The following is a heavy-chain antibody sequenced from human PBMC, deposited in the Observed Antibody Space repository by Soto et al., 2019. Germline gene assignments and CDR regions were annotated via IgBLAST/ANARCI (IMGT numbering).Heavy chain of an antibody. Sequence: GGSLRLSCVASGFTFSNFEMHWMRQVPGKGLEWVSAISGSSNYIYYADSAKGRFTITRDNARDSMYLQMNSLRAEDTAPYHCARALLESCDSTGVYQEESWGQGSLVTVSS. D-gene: IGHD2-8*01. J-gene: IGHJ5*02. CDR3: ARALLESCDSTGVYQEES. V-gene: IGHV3-21*04. CDR1: GFTFSNFE. CDR2: ISGSSNYI.